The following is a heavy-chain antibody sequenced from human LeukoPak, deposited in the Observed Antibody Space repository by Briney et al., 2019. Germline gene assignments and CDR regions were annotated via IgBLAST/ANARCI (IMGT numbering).Heavy chain of an antibody. CDR1: GGTFSSYA. CDR2: VIPIFGTA. D-gene: IGHD3-22*01. Sequence: GASVKVSCKASGGTFSSYAISWVRQAPGQGLEWMGGVIPIFGTANYAQKFQGRVTITADESTSTAYMELSSLRSEDTAVFYCARDRYDSSGYYYETGYYGMDVWGQGTTVTVSS. CDR3: ARDRYDSSGYYYETGYYGMDV. V-gene: IGHV1-69*13. J-gene: IGHJ6*02.